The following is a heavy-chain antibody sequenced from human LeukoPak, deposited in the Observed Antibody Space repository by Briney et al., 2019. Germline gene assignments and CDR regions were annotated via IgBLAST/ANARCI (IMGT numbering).Heavy chain of an antibody. Sequence: GGSLRLSCAASGFAFSNFAMSWVRQAPGKGLEWVAVISYDGSNKYYADSVKGRFTISRDNSKNTLYLQMNSLRAEDTAVYYCAREEGDDLGYYFDYWGQGTLVTVSS. CDR2: ISYDGSNK. CDR1: GFAFSNFA. J-gene: IGHJ4*02. D-gene: IGHD1-1*01. CDR3: AREEGDDLGYYFDY. V-gene: IGHV3-30*04.